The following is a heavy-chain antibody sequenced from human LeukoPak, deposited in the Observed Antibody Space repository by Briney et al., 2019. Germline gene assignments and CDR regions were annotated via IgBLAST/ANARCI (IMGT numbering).Heavy chain of an antibody. D-gene: IGHD3-22*01. J-gene: IGHJ5*02. CDR2: IYTSGST. CDR1: GGSISSGSYY. CDR3: AKDTTMIVTNNWFDP. Sequence: PSETLSLTCTVSGGSISSGSYYWSWIRQPAGKGLEWIGRIYTSGSTNYNPSLKSRVTILVDTSENQFSLKLSSVTAADTAVYYCAKDTTMIVTNNWFDPWGQGTLVTVSS. V-gene: IGHV4-61*02.